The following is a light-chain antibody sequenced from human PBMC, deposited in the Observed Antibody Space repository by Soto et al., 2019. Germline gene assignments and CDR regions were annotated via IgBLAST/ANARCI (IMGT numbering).Light chain of an antibody. CDR3: QQSSNTPIT. CDR2: EAS. V-gene: IGKV1-39*01. CDR1: QYISTY. Sequence: IHMTQSPSSLSASVGDRVTITCHTSQYISTYLNWYHQKPGKAPNLLIYEASKLHSGVPSRFSGSGSGTDFTLTINSLQPEDLGTYYCQQSSNTPITFGPGTKVDIK. J-gene: IGKJ3*01.